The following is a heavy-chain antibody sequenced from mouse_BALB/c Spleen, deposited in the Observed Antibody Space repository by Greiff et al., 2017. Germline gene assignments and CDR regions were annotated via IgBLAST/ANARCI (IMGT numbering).Heavy chain of an antibody. CDR2: IDPETGGT. CDR1: GYTFTDYE. J-gene: IGHJ2*01. D-gene: IGHD2-4*01. Sequence: QVQLQQSGAELVRPGASVTLSCKASGYTFTDYEMHWVKQTPVHGLEWIGAIDPETGGTAYNQKFKGKATLTAVKSSSTAYMELRSLTSEDSAVYYCTRTDDYCLDYWGQGTTLTVSS. CDR3: TRTDDYCLDY. V-gene: IGHV1-15*01.